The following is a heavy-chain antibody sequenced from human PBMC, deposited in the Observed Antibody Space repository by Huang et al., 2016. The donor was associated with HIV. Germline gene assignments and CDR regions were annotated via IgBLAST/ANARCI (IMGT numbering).Heavy chain of an antibody. CDR2: SDSGDKT. J-gene: IGHJ6*02. CDR1: GFPVTTNY. Sequence: VQLVESGGALVQPGGSLRLSCAASGFPVTTNYMNWVRQAPGKGREWVSTSDSGDKTSHADSVKGLFTVSRDNSKNTMYLQMNSLRVEDTATYYCAREMMVRGVSVPITDGYFYYGMDVWGHGTTVSVSS. CDR3: AREMMVRGVSVPITDGYFYYGMDV. D-gene: IGHD3-10*01. V-gene: IGHV3-53*01.